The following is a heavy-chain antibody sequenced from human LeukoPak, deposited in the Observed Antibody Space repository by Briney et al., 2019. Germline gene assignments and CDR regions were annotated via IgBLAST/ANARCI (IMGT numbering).Heavy chain of an antibody. J-gene: IGHJ4*02. CDR1: GFTVSSTY. D-gene: IGHD3-3*02. V-gene: IGHV3-53*01. CDR2: IYSEGTT. CDR3: ARDSSSFPTYFDY. Sequence: GGSLRLSCAASGFTVSSTYMSWVRQAPGKGLEWVSLIYSEGTTFYADSVKGRFAISTDNSKNTLYLQMSSLRAEDTAVYYCARDSSSFPTYFDYWGQGTLITVSS.